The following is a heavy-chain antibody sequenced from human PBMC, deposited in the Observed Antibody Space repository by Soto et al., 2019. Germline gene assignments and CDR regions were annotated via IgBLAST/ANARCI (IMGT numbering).Heavy chain of an antibody. V-gene: IGHV3-23*01. CDR2: NGASGVTT. CDR3: ASGGGSSSARY. D-gene: IGHD6-6*01. CDR1: GFTFSSYA. Sequence: EVQLLESGGGLVQPGGSLRLSCAASGFTFSSYAMSWVRQAPGSGLEWVSTNGASGVTTYYAGSVKGRFTISRDISKNMLYLQMDSLGGADTAVYYCASGGGSSSARYWGQGTLVTVSS. J-gene: IGHJ4*02.